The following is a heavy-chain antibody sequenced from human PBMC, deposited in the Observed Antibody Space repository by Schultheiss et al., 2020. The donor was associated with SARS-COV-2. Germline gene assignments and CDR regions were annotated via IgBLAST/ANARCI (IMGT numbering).Heavy chain of an antibody. V-gene: IGHV4-61*02. CDR2: IYTSGST. D-gene: IGHD1-26*01. CDR3: AREAVGATLIFDY. J-gene: IGHJ4*02. Sequence: SETLSLTCTVSGGSVSSGSYYWSWIRQPAGKGLEWIGRIYTSGSTNYNPSLKSRVTMSVDTSKNQFSLNLRSVTAADTAVYYCAREAVGATLIFDYWGQGTLVTVSS. CDR1: GGSVSSGSYY.